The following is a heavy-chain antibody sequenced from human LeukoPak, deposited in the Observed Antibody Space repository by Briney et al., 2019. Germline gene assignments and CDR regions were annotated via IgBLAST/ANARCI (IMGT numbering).Heavy chain of an antibody. J-gene: IGHJ1*01. CDR2: INPNGGGT. Sequence: ASVKVSCKASGYTFTAYYLHWVRQAPGQGLEWMGWINPNGGGTVYAPKFQGRVYMTRDTSISTAYLELSRLTSDDTAVYYCARLDLRLYRSGTFVGSWGQGTLVTVSS. D-gene: IGHD3-10*01. CDR1: GYTFTAYY. V-gene: IGHV1-2*02. CDR3: ARLDLRLYRSGTFVGS.